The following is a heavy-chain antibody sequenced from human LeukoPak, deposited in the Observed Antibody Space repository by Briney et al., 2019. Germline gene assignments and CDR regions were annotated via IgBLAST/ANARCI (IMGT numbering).Heavy chain of an antibody. CDR1: GYTFTSYD. D-gene: IGHD6-19*01. CDR3: ALGSSGWYWGGNSGAV. V-gene: IGHV1-8*01. J-gene: IGHJ4*02. Sequence: GASVKVSCKASGYTFTSYDINWVRQATGQGLEWMGWMNPNSGNTGYAQKFQGRVTMTRNTSISTAYMELSSLRSEDTAVYYCALGSSGWYWGGNSGAVWGQGTLVTVSS. CDR2: MNPNSGNT.